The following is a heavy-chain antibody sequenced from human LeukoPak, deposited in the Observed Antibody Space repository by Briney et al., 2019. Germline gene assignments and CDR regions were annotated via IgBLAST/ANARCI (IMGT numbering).Heavy chain of an antibody. CDR2: ISYDATDK. CDR1: GFTLGTYG. J-gene: IGHJ4*02. Sequence: PGGSLRLSCAASGFTLGTYGMHWVRQAPGKGLEWVAVISYDATDKYYADSVKGRFTISRDSSKNTMYLQMNSLRAEDTAVYYCAREHTTVTSLLDYWGQGTLVTVSS. CDR3: AREHTTVTSLLDY. V-gene: IGHV3-30*03. D-gene: IGHD4-17*01.